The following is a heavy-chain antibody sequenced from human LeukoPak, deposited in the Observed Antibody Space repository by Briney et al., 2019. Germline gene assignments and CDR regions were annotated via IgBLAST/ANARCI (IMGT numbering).Heavy chain of an antibody. Sequence: IPSETLSLTCTVSGGSIGSYYWNWVRQPPGKGLEWIGYISDSGSTTYNPSLKSRVSMSVDTSKNRFSLKLSSVTAADTAVYYCARHLFSGYDYSLFDYWGQGTLVTVSS. CDR3: ARHLFSGYDYSLFDY. D-gene: IGHD5-12*01. J-gene: IGHJ4*02. CDR2: ISDSGST. CDR1: GGSIGSYY. V-gene: IGHV4-59*08.